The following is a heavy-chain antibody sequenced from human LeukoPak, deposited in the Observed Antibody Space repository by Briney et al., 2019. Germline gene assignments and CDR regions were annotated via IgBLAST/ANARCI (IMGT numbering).Heavy chain of an antibody. D-gene: IGHD3-10*01. CDR3: ARVNRGDIYSSGSYYRPIGYFQH. CDR1: GFSFSSYA. CDR2: ISYDGSNK. V-gene: IGHV3-30*04. J-gene: IGHJ1*01. Sequence: GRSLRLSCAASGFSFSSYAMHWVRQAPGKGLDWVAVISYDGSNKYYADSVKGRFTISRDNSKNTLYLQMNSLRAEDTAVYYCARVNRGDIYSSGSYYRPIGYFQHWGQGTLVTVSS.